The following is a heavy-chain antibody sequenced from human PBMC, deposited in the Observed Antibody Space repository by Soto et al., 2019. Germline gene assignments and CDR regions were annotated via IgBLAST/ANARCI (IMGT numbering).Heavy chain of an antibody. Sequence: GGSLRLSCAASGFTFSSYWMHWVRQAPGKGLVWVSRINSDGSSTSYADSVKGRFTISRDNAKNTLYLQMNSLRAEDTAVYYGARAQGSYDSSGYDYFYGMDVWGQGTTVTVSS. CDR3: ARAQGSYDSSGYDYFYGMDV. CDR1: GFTFSSYW. J-gene: IGHJ6*02. CDR2: INSDGSST. V-gene: IGHV3-74*01. D-gene: IGHD3-22*01.